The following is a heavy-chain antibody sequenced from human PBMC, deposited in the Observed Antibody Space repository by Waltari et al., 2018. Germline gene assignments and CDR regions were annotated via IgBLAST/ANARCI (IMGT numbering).Heavy chain of an antibody. J-gene: IGHJ5*02. V-gene: IGHV4-34*01. CDR3: ARFGFPADRYNWFDP. Sequence: QVQLQQWGAGLLKPSETLSLTCAVYGGSFSGYYWRWIRPPPGKGLEWIGEINHSGSTNYNPSLKSRVTISVDTSKNQFSLKLSSVTAADTAVYYCARFGFPADRYNWFDPWGQGTLVTVSS. D-gene: IGHD3-10*01. CDR1: GGSFSGYY. CDR2: INHSGST.